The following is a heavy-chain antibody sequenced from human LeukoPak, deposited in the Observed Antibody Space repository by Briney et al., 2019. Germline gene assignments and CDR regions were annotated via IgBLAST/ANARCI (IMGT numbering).Heavy chain of an antibody. J-gene: IGHJ5*02. CDR3: ARPFDCSSTSCYPSRHWFDP. Sequence: GASVKVSCKASGYTFTGYYMHWVRQAPGQGLEWMGWINPNSGGTNYAQKFQGRVTMTRDTSISTAYMELSRLRSDDTAVYYCARPFDCSSTSCYPSRHWFDPWGQGTLVTVSS. CDR1: GYTFTGYY. V-gene: IGHV1-2*02. D-gene: IGHD2-2*01. CDR2: INPNSGGT.